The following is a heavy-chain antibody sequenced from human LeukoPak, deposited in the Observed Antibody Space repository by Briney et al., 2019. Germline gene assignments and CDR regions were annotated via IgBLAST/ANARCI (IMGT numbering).Heavy chain of an antibody. V-gene: IGHV3-23*01. CDR2: ISGSGGST. D-gene: IGHD6-13*01. CDR3: AKVASSSWYLYYYYGMDV. J-gene: IGHJ6*02. Sequence: GASLRLSCAASGFTFSSHAMSWVRQAPGKGLEWVSAISGSGGSTYYADSVKGRFTISRDNSKNTLYLQMNSLRAEDTAVYNCAKVASSSWYLYYYYGMDVWGQGTTVTVSS. CDR1: GFTFSSHA.